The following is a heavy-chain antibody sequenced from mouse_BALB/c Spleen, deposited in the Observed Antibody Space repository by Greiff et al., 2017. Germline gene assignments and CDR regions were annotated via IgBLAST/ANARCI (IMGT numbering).Heavy chain of an antibody. J-gene: IGHJ2*01. CDR2: ISSGGSYT. V-gene: IGHV5-9-4*01. CDR1: GFTFSSYA. CDR3: ARERGYYFDD. Sequence: EVQGVESGGGLVKPGGSLKLSCAASGFTFSSYAMSWVRQSPEKRLEWVAEISSGGSYTYYPDTVTGRFTISRDNAKNTLYLEMSILRSEDTAMYYCARERGYYFDDWGQGTTLTVSS.